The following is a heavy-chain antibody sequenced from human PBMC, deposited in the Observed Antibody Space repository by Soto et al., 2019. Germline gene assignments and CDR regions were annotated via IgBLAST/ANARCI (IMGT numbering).Heavy chain of an antibody. CDR1: GGSISSGGYY. V-gene: IGHV4-31*03. CDR2: IYYSGST. CDR3: ATPRNYHNYYCIDV. Sequence: PSETLSLTCTVSGGSISSGGYYWSWIRQHPGKGLEWIGYIYYSGSTYYNPSLKSRVTISVDTSKNQFSLKLSSVTAADTAVYYCATPRNYHNYYCIDVWGKGTTVTVSS. J-gene: IGHJ6*03.